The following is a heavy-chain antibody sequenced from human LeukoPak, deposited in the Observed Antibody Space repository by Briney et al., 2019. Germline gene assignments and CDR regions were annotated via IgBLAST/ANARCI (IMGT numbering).Heavy chain of an antibody. D-gene: IGHD6-13*01. CDR2: ISWNSGSI. CDR1: GFTFDDYA. J-gene: IGHJ4*02. CDR3: AAIAAAGRADY. V-gene: IGHV3-9*01. Sequence: PGRSLRLSCAASGFTFDDYAMHWVRQAPGKGLEWVSGISWNSGSIGYADSVKGRFTISRDNAKNSLYLQMNSLRAEDTALYYCAAIAAAGRADYWGQGTLVTVSS.